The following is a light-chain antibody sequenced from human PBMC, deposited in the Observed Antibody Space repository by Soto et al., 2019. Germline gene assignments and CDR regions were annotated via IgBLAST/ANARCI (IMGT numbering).Light chain of an antibody. CDR2: DNI. J-gene: IGLJ2*01. CDR1: NSNIGTKN. Sequence: QSVLTQPPSVSAAPGQTVTISCSGSNSNIGTKNVCWYQQLPGTAPKLLIYDNIKRPSAIPDRFSASKSGTSATLAITGLQTGDEADYYCGTWDTSLSGGVFGGGTQLTVL. CDR3: GTWDTSLSGGV. V-gene: IGLV1-51*01.